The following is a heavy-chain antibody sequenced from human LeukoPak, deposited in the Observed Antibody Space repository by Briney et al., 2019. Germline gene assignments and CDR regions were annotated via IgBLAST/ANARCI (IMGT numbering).Heavy chain of an antibody. CDR1: GGSLSSGSYY. J-gene: IGHJ6*02. V-gene: IGHV4-39*01. CDR2: IYYSGST. CDR3: ARHGVGYYYYGVDV. Sequence: SETLSLTCTVSGGSLSSGSYYWGWIRQPPGGGLEWIGGIYYSGSTYYSPSLKSRVIISVDTSKNQFSLNLTSVTAADTAFYFCARHGVGYYYYGVDVWGQGTTVTVSS.